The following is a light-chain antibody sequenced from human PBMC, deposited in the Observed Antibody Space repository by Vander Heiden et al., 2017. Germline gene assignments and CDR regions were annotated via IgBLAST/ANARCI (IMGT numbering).Light chain of an antibody. CDR3: QKDYNSWT. Sequence: EIVMTQSPATLSVSPGERATLSCRASQSVRSNLAWYQQKPGQAPSLLIYGASTRATGIPARFSGSGSGTEFTLTISSLQSEDFAVYYCQKDYNSWTFGQGTKVEIK. V-gene: IGKV3-15*01. CDR2: GAS. CDR1: QSVRSN. J-gene: IGKJ1*01.